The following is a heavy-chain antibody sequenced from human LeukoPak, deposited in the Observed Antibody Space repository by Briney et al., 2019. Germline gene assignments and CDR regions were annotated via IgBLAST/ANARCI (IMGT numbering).Heavy chain of an antibody. CDR3: AREGHYDSSGYPLFDY. D-gene: IGHD3-22*01. V-gene: IGHV1-2*02. Sequence: ASVKVSCKASGYTFTGYYMHWVRQAPGQGLEWMGWINPNSGGTNYAQKFQGRVTMTRDTSISTACMELSRLRSDDTAVYYCAREGHYDSSGYPLFDYWGQGTLVTVSS. CDR1: GYTFTGYY. CDR2: INPNSGGT. J-gene: IGHJ4*02.